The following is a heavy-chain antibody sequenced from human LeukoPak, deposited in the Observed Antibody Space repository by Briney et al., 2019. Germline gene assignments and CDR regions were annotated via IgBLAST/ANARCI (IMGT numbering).Heavy chain of an antibody. J-gene: IGHJ4*02. CDR3: ARDKEQGLSIVVVTAGDY. CDR1: GYTLTELS. D-gene: IGHD2-21*02. Sequence: ASVKVSCKVSGYTLTELSMHWVRQAPGKGLEWMGGFDPEDGETIYAQKFQGRVTMTEDTPTDTAYMELSSLRSDDTAVYYCARDKEQGLSIVVVTAGDYWGQGTLVTVSS. V-gene: IGHV1-24*01. CDR2: FDPEDGET.